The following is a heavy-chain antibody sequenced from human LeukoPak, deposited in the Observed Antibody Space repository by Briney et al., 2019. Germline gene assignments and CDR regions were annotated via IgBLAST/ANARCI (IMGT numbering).Heavy chain of an antibody. Sequence: GASVKVSCKASGGTFSSYAISWVRQAPGQGLEWMGRIIPILGIANYAQKFQGRVTITADKSTSTAYMELSSLRSEDTAVYYCARVVDDSRGDYFDYWGQGTLVTVSS. CDR3: ARVVDDSRGDYFDY. CDR1: GGTFSSYA. V-gene: IGHV1-69*04. CDR2: IIPILGIA. D-gene: IGHD3-22*01. J-gene: IGHJ4*02.